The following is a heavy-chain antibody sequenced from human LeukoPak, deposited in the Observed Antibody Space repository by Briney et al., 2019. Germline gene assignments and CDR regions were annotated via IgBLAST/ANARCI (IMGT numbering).Heavy chain of an antibody. CDR1: GFTFSSYW. CDR2: IKQDGSEK. Sequence: PGGSLRLSCAASGFTFSSYWMGWVRQAPGKGLEWVANIKQDGSEKYYVDSVKGRFTISRDNAKNSLYLQMNSLRAEDTAVYYCARDRGSYYYDSSGYYYDYWGQGTLVTVSS. CDR3: ARDRGSYYYDSSGYYYDY. V-gene: IGHV3-7*01. J-gene: IGHJ4*02. D-gene: IGHD3-22*01.